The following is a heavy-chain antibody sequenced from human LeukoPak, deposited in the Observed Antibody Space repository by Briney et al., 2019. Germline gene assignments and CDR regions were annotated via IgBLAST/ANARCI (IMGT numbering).Heavy chain of an antibody. D-gene: IGHD3-10*01. Sequence: GGSLRLPCAASGFTFDDYAMHWVRQAPGKGLEWVSGISWNSGSIGYADSVKGRFTISRDNAKNSLYLQMNSLRAEDTALYYCAKGGPGRSGGGSYFDYWGQGTLVTVSS. J-gene: IGHJ4*02. CDR1: GFTFDDYA. CDR3: AKGGPGRSGGGSYFDY. V-gene: IGHV3-9*01. CDR2: ISWNSGSI.